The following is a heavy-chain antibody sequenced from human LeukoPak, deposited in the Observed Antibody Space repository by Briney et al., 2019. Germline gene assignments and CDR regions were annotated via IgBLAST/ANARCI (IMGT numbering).Heavy chain of an antibody. CDR1: GLTFSNAW. CDR3: TTEYYYDSTGYYRH. V-gene: IGHV3-15*01. D-gene: IGHD3-22*01. CDR2: IKSKTDGGTT. J-gene: IGHJ1*01. Sequence: KSGGSLRLSCAASGLTFSNAWMSWARQAPGKGLEWVGRIKSKTDGGTTDYAASVKGRFSISRDDSKNTMYLQMNSLKTEDTAVYYCTTEYYYDSTGYYRHWGRGAWSPSPQ.